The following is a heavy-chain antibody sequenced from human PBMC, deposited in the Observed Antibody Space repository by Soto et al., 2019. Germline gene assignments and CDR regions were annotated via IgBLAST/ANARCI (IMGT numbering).Heavy chain of an antibody. CDR1: GGSISSYY. D-gene: IGHD6-13*01. Sequence: SETLSLTCTVSGGSISSYYWSWIRQPPGKGLEWIGYIYYSGSTNYNPSLKSRVTISVDTSKNQFSLKLSSVTAADTAVYYCARDLRIAGYYYYGMDVWGQGTPATVSS. CDR3: ARDLRIAGYYYYGMDV. V-gene: IGHV4-59*01. CDR2: IYYSGST. J-gene: IGHJ6*02.